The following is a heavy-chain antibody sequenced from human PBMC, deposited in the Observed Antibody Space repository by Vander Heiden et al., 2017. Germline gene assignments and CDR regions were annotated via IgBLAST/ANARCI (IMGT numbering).Heavy chain of an antibody. J-gene: IGHJ6*02. Sequence: QVQLVESGGGVVQPGRSLRISCAASGFTFRNYGMHWVRQAPGKGLEWVAGISHDGSNEYYVDAVKGRFTISRDNSKNALYLQMNSLRAEDTAVYYCAKDPQYCRSTSCLYYGMDVWGQGTTVTVSS. CDR2: ISHDGSNE. CDR1: GFTFRNYG. CDR3: AKDPQYCRSTSCLYYGMDV. D-gene: IGHD2-2*01. V-gene: IGHV3-30*18.